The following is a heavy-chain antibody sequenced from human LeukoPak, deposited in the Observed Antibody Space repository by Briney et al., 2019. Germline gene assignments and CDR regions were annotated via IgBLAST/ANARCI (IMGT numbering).Heavy chain of an antibody. J-gene: IGHJ4*02. CDR1: GRSFSGYY. CDR3: ARSVERTGYFDY. D-gene: IGHD1-1*01. V-gene: IGHV4-34*01. Sequence: SETLSLTCADYGRSFSGYYWSWIRQPPGKGLEWIGEINHSGSTNYNPSLKSRVTISVDTSKNQFSLKLSSVTAADTAVYYCARSVERTGYFDYWGQGTLVTVSS. CDR2: INHSGST.